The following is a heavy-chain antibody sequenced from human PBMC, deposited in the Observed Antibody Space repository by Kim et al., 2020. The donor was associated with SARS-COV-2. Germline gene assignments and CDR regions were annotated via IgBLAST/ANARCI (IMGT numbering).Heavy chain of an antibody. CDR3: AREYSGSDYFDY. CDR2: SYYSGTT. J-gene: IGHJ4*02. CDR1: GGSMRSSTYY. V-gene: IGHV4-39*07. D-gene: IGHD5-12*01. Sequence: SETLSLTCSVSGGSMRSSTYYWGWIRQPPGKGLEWIGSSYYSGTTFYNLSLKSRVTISIDTSKNQFSLKLSSVTAADTAVYYCAREYSGSDYFDYWGQGT.